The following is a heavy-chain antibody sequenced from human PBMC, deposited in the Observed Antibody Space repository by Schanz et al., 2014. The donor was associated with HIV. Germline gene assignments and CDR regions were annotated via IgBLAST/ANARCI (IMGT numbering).Heavy chain of an antibody. CDR3: ARGRNGMGV. CDR1: GLTFSSSI. J-gene: IGHJ6*02. CDR2: MSHDGFSK. V-gene: IGHV3-30-3*01. Sequence: QVQLVESGGGVVQPGRSLRLSCTASGLTFSSSIMHWVRQAPGKGLEWVAGMSHDGFSKYFADSVKGRFTISRDNSKNTLYLQMNSLRVEDTAVYYCARGRNGMGVWGPGTTVTVSS.